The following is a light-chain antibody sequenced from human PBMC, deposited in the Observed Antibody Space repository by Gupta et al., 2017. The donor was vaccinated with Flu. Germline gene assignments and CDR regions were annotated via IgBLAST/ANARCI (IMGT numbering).Light chain of an antibody. Sequence: ATLLSAPGGNGALTISARQRGSRYLVWYQQKPGQAPRLLIYDSSNSATGSPATFSGSGAAREVTITISSREHEDFAVYYCQQQINWPPLTFGDGTNVDSK. CDR3: QQQINWPPLT. V-gene: IGKV3-11*02. CDR2: DSS. CDR1: QRGSRY. J-gene: IGKJ3*01.